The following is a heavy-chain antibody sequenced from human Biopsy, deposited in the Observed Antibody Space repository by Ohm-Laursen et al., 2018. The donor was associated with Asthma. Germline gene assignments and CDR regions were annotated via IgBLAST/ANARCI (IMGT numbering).Heavy chain of an antibody. CDR3: ARQGYDFWSGYFDAFDI. CDR2: IYYSGST. D-gene: IGHD3-3*01. V-gene: IGHV4-39*01. Sequence: PPGTLSLTCTVSGGSMSSSSYYWGWIRQPPGKGLEWIGSIYYSGSTYYNPSLKSRVTISVDTSKNQFSLKLSSVTAADTAVYYCARQGYDFWSGYFDAFDIWGQGTMVTVSS. J-gene: IGHJ3*02. CDR1: GGSMSSSSYY.